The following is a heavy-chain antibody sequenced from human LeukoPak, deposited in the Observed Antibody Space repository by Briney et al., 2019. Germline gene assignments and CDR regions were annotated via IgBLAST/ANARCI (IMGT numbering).Heavy chain of an antibody. D-gene: IGHD6-19*01. V-gene: IGHV1-2*02. J-gene: IGHJ5*02. CDR2: INPNSGGT. Sequence: ASVKVSCKASGYTFTGYYMHWVRQAPGQGLEWMGWINPNSGGTNYAQKLQGRVTMTTDTSTSTAYMELRSLRSDDTAVYYCARDGPNSSGWYEVRDWFDPWGQGTLVTVSS. CDR3: ARDGPNSSGWYEVRDWFDP. CDR1: GYTFTGYY.